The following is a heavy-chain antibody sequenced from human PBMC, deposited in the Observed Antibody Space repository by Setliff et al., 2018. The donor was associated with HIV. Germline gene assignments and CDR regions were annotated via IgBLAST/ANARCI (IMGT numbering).Heavy chain of an antibody. V-gene: IGHV1-24*01. J-gene: IGHJ5*02. CDR2: FDPDDGET. Sequence: ASVKVSCKVSGHSLTELSMHWVRQAPGKGLEWMGGFDPDDGETVYAQQFQGRVTMTEDTSTDTAYMELSSLRSEDTAMYYCAPVSSGWFDPWGQGTLVTVYS. CDR3: APVSSGWFDP. D-gene: IGHD6-25*01. CDR1: GHSLTELS.